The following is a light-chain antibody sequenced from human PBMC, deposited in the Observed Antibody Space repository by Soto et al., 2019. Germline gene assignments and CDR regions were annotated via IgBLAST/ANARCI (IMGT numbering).Light chain of an antibody. Sequence: QSALTQPASVSGSPGQSITISCTGTSSDVGFYNYVSWYQHHPGKAPKLMIYEVSNRPSGVSNRFSGSKSGNTASLTISGLQAEDEADYYCSSYTTSITLVVFGGGTQLTVL. CDR3: SSYTTSITLVV. J-gene: IGLJ2*01. V-gene: IGLV2-14*01. CDR1: SSDVGFYNY. CDR2: EVS.